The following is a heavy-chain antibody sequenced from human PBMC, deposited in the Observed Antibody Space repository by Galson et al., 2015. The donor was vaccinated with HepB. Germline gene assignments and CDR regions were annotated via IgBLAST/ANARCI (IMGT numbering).Heavy chain of an antibody. CDR2: FYSDGST. D-gene: IGHD1-1*01. Sequence: SLRLSCAASGFTVSSNYMNWDRQAPGKGLEWVSVFYSDGSTYYADSVKGRFTVSRHDSRNTLYLQMNSLRAEDTAVFYCARGGNWFDGYPDAFDLWGQGTMVTVSS. CDR3: ARGGNWFDGYPDAFDL. J-gene: IGHJ3*01. CDR1: GFTVSSNY. V-gene: IGHV3-53*04.